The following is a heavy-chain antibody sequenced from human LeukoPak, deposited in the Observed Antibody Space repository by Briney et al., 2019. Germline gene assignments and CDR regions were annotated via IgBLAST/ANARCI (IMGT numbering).Heavy chain of an antibody. D-gene: IGHD3-10*01. CDR3: ARLRGDHGSGSLFDY. CDR2: IYPGDSDT. Sequence: GESLKISCKGSGYTFTSYWIGWVRQMPGKGLEWVGIIYPGDSDTRYSPSFQGQVTISADKSISTAYLQWRSLKASDTAMYYCARLRGDHGSGSLFDYWGQGTLVTVSS. J-gene: IGHJ4*02. CDR1: GYTFTSYW. V-gene: IGHV5-51*01.